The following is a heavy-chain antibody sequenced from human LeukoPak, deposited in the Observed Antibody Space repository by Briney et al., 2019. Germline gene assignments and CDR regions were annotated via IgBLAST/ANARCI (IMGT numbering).Heavy chain of an antibody. CDR3: AKDAVVGATVRYFDY. J-gene: IGHJ4*02. D-gene: IGHD1-26*01. CDR1: GFTFSSYG. CDR2: ISYDGSNK. Sequence: PGGSLRLSCAASGFTFSSYGMHWVRQAPGKGLEWVAVISYDGSNKYYADSVKGRFTISRDNSKNTLYLQMNSLRAEDTAVYYCAKDAVVGATVRYFDYWGQGTLVTVSS. V-gene: IGHV3-30*18.